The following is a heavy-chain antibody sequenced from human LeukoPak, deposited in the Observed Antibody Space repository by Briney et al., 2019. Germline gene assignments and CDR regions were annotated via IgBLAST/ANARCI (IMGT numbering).Heavy chain of an antibody. D-gene: IGHD6-13*01. Sequence: SQTLSLTCTVSGGSISSGSYYWSWIRQPAGKGLEWIGRIYTSGSTNYNPSLKSRVTISVDTSKNQFSLKLSSVTAADTAVYYCARDRRIAAAGTYYYYYMDVWGKGTTVTVSS. J-gene: IGHJ6*03. CDR1: GGSISSGSYY. CDR3: ARDRRIAAAGTYYYYYMDV. CDR2: IYTSGST. V-gene: IGHV4-61*02.